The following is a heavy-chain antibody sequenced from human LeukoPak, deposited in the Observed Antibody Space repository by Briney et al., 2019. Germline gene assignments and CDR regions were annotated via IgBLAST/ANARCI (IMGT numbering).Heavy chain of an antibody. D-gene: IGHD3-16*02. V-gene: IGHV3-49*03. CDR2: IRSKAYGGTT. J-gene: IGHJ4*02. CDR3: STWLSSRYYFDY. CDR1: GFTFSSYA. Sequence: PGGSLRLSCAASGFTFSSYAMSWFRQAPGKGPEWVGFIRSKAYGGTTEYAASVKGRFTISRDDSKSIAYLQMNSLKTEDTAVYYCSTWLSSRYYFDYWGQGTPVTVSS.